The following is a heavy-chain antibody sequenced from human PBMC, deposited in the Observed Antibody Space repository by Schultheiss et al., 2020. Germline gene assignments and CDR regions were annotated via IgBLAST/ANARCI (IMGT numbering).Heavy chain of an antibody. D-gene: IGHD3-16*02. Sequence: SATLSLTCTVSGGSISSSSYYWGWIRQPPGKGLEWIGSIYYSGSTYYNPSLKSRVTISVDTSKNQFSLKLSSVTAADTAVYYCARHPSYNWNDDWGQGTLVTVSS. CDR3: ARHPSYNWNDD. J-gene: IGHJ5*02. CDR1: GGSISSSSYY. V-gene: IGHV4-39*01. CDR2: IYYSGST.